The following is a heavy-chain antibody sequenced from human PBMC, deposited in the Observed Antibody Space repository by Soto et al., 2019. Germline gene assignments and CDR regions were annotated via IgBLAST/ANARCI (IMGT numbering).Heavy chain of an antibody. J-gene: IGHJ4*02. V-gene: IGHV1-69*12. CDR1: GGTFSSYA. CDR3: ASLIFGDRRWYFDY. CDR2: IIPIFGTA. D-gene: IGHD3-10*01. Sequence: QVQLVQSGAEVKKPGSSVKVSCKASGGTFSSYAISWVRQAPGQGLEWMGGIIPIFGTANYAQKFQGRVTITADESTSTDYMELSSLRSEDTAVYYCASLIFGDRRWYFDYWGQGTLVTVSS.